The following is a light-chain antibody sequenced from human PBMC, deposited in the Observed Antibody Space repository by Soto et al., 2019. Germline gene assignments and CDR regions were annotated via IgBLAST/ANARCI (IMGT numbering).Light chain of an antibody. CDR1: QSVNSN. CDR2: GAS. Sequence: DIVLTQSPGTLSLSPGERATLSCRASQSVNSNLAWYQQKPGQAPRLLIYGASSRATGIPDRFSGSGSGTDFTLTIRRLGPEDSAVYYCQQYGSSPFTFGPGTKEDIK. J-gene: IGKJ3*01. CDR3: QQYGSSPFT. V-gene: IGKV3-20*01.